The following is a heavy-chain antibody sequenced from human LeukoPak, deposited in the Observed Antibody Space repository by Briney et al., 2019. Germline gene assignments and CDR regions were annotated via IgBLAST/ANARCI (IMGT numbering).Heavy chain of an antibody. D-gene: IGHD2-8*01. CDR1: GDSINNYY. V-gene: IGHV4-59*08. Sequence: PSETLSLTCSVSGDSINNYYWNWIRRPPGKQLEWIGFTHYSGSAKSNPSLKSRVTTSVDTSKNQFSLKLSSVTAADTAVYYCAKWSTGLKAYDFWGQGTLVIVSS. CDR3: AKWSTGLKAYDF. J-gene: IGHJ4*02. CDR2: THYSGSA.